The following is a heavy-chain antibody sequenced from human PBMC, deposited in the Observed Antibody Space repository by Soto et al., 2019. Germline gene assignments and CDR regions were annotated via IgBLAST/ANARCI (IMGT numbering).Heavy chain of an antibody. J-gene: IGHJ4*02. CDR3: AKDRLLNYDFWSGYSIGLDY. CDR1: GFTFSSYG. Sequence: GGSLRLSCAASGFTFSSYGMHWVRQAPGKGLEWVAVISYDGSNKYYADSVKGRFTISRDNSKNTLYLQMNSLRAEDTAVYYCAKDRLLNYDFWSGYSIGLDYWGQGTLVTVSS. V-gene: IGHV3-30*18. CDR2: ISYDGSNK. D-gene: IGHD3-3*01.